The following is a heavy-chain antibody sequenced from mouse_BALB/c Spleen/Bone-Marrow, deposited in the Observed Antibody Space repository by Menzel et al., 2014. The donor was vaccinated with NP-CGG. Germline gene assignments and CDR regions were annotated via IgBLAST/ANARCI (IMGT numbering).Heavy chain of an antibody. CDR1: GYTFXSYW. V-gene: IGHV1-7*01. CDR3: ARGYYGSSLVY. J-gene: IGHJ3*01. Sequence: QVQLKESGAELAKPGASVKMSCKASGYTFXSYWMHWVKQRPGQGLEWIGYINPSTGYTEYNQKFKDKATLTTDKSSSTAYMQLSSLTSEDSAVYYCARGYYGSSLVYWGQGTLVTVSA. CDR2: INPSTGYT. D-gene: IGHD1-1*01.